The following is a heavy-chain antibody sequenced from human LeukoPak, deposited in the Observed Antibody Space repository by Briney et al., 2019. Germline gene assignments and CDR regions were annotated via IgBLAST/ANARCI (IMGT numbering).Heavy chain of an antibody. Sequence: PSETLSLTCTVSGVSISSYYWSWIRQPPGKGLEWIGYIYFSGSTDYNPSLKSRVTISVDTSKNQFSLKLSSVTAADTAVYYCARSEYSSSSGHFDYWGQGTRVTVSS. CDR1: GVSISSYY. CDR3: ARSEYSSSSGHFDY. J-gene: IGHJ4*02. V-gene: IGHV4-59*08. CDR2: IYFSGST. D-gene: IGHD6-6*01.